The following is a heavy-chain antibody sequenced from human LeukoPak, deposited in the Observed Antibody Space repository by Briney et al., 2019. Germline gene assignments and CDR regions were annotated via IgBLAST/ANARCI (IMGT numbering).Heavy chain of an antibody. V-gene: IGHV3-48*03. J-gene: IGHJ4*02. CDR3: ARVDYGSGSFFDY. D-gene: IGHD3-10*01. CDR2: ISRSGSTI. Sequence: GGSLRLSCAASGFTFSSYEMNWVRQAPGKGLEWASYISRSGSTIYYADSVKGRFTISRDNAKNSLYLHMNSLRAEDTAVYYCARVDYGSGSFFDYWGQGTLVTVSS. CDR1: GFTFSSYE.